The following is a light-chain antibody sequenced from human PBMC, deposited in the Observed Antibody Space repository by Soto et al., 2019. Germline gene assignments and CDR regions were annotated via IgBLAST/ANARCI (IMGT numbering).Light chain of an antibody. V-gene: IGKV3-20*01. Sequence: LSPGERATLSCRSSQSVSSNYLAWYQQKPDQAPRLVIYDVSGRATGIPDRFSGSGSGTDFTLTISRLEPEDFAVYYCQQYGSSPTFGQGTKVEIK. CDR1: QSVSSNY. J-gene: IGKJ1*01. CDR3: QQYGSSPT. CDR2: DVS.